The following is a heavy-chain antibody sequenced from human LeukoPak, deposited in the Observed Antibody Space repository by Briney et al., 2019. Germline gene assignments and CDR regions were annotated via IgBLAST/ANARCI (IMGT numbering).Heavy chain of an antibody. CDR2: IYYSGST. V-gene: IGHV4-59*01. CDR1: GGSISSYY. D-gene: IGHD3-22*01. Sequence: SETLSLTCTVSGGSISSYYWSWIRQPPGKGLEWIGYIYYSGSTNYNPSLKSRVTISVDTSKNQFSLKLSSVTAADTAVYYCARDKKDYYDSSGYYYFAFDIWGQGTMVNVSS. CDR3: ARDKKDYYDSSGYYYFAFDI. J-gene: IGHJ3*02.